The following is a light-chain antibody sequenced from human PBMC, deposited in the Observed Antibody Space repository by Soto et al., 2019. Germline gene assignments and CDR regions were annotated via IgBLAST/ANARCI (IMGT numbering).Light chain of an antibody. J-gene: IGLJ1*01. Sequence: QSAPTQPASVSGSPGQSITISCTGTSSDVGGYNYVSWYQQHPGKAPKLMIYEVSNRPSGVSNRFSGSKSGNTASLTISGLQAEDEADYYCSSYTSSSIDYVFGTRTKLTVL. CDR1: SSDVGGYNY. CDR3: SSYTSSSIDYV. V-gene: IGLV2-14*01. CDR2: EVS.